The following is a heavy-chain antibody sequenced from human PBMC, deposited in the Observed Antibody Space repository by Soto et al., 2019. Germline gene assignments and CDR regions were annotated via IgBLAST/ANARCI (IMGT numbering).Heavy chain of an antibody. V-gene: IGHV4-4*07. D-gene: IGHD2-2*01. CDR2: IYTSGST. Sequence: QVQLQESGPGLVKPSETLSLTCTVSGGSISSYYWSWIRQPAGKGLVWIGRIYTSGSTNYNPSLKRRFTMSVDTPQNQFSLKLSSVTAADTAVYYCARDLLPAAVWFDPWGQGTLVTVSS. CDR3: ARDLLPAAVWFDP. CDR1: GGSISSYY. J-gene: IGHJ5*02.